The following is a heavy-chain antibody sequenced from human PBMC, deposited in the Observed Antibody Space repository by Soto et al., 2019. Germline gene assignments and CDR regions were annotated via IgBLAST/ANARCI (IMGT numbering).Heavy chain of an antibody. V-gene: IGHV1-18*01. D-gene: IGHD2-2*02. J-gene: IGHJ4*01. CDR2: VSAYNGER. Sequence: QVQLVQSGAEVKKPGASVKVSCKASGYTFTNYGINWVPQAPGQGLEWLGWVSAYNGERRYAPRVQARVIMTTDTSTTTAYMELRSLRSDDTAVYYCSRGTSIPSAGDYWGQGTLVTVSS. CDR1: GYTFTNYG. CDR3: SRGTSIPSAGDY.